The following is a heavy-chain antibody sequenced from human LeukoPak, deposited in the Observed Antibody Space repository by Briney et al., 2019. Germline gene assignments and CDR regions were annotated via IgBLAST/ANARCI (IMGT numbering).Heavy chain of an antibody. D-gene: IGHD6-13*01. CDR2: ISSSGSTI. V-gene: IGHV3-11*01. CDR3: ARARDSSSWYLTPGGVGPFDY. Sequence: PGGSLRLSCAASGFTFSDYYMSWIRQAPGKGLEWVSYISSSGSTIYYADSVKGRFTISRDNAKNSLYLQMNSLRAEDTAVYYCARARDSSSWYLTPGGVGPFDYWGQGTLVTVSS. J-gene: IGHJ4*02. CDR1: GFTFSDYY.